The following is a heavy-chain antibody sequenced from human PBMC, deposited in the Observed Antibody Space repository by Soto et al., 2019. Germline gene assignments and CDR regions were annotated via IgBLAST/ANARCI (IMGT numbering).Heavy chain of an antibody. CDR1: GGSISSSNW. CDR3: ARVGSSWHLRGQGDFYFDY. CDR2: IYHSGST. D-gene: IGHD6-13*01. Sequence: PSETVSLTCAVSGGSISSSNWWSWVRQPPGKGLEWIGEIYHSGSTNYNPSLKSRVTISVDKSKNQFSLKLSSVTAADTAVYYCARVGSSWHLRGQGDFYFDYWGQGTLVTVSS. V-gene: IGHV4-4*02. J-gene: IGHJ4*02.